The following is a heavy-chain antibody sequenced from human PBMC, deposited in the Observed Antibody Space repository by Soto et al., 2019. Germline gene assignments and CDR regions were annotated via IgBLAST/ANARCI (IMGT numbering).Heavy chain of an antibody. J-gene: IGHJ5*02. Sequence: ASETLSLTCAVYGGSFSGYYWSWIRQPPGKGLEWIGEINHSGSTNYNPSLKSRVTISVDTSKNQFSLKLSSVTAADTAVYYCAWSRGYCGSTSCSNWFDPWGQGTLVTVSS. D-gene: IGHD2-2*01. CDR3: AWSRGYCGSTSCSNWFDP. CDR1: GGSFSGYY. CDR2: INHSGST. V-gene: IGHV4-34*01.